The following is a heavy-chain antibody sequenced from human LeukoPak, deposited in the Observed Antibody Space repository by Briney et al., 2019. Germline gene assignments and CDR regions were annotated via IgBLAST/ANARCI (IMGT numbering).Heavy chain of an antibody. CDR2: ISSSGSTI. Sequence: GGSLRLSCAASGFTFSSYEMNWVGQAPGKGLEWVSYISSSGSTIYYADSVKGRFTISRDNAKNSLYLQMNSLRAEDTAVYYCARDSTTDIDFDYWGQGTLVTVSS. CDR3: ARDSTTDIDFDY. J-gene: IGHJ4*02. D-gene: IGHD5/OR15-5a*01. CDR1: GFTFSSYE. V-gene: IGHV3-48*03.